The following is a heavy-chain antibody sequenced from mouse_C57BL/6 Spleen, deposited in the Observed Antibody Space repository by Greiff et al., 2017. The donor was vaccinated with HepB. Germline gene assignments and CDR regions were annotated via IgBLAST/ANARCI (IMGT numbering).Heavy chain of an antibody. CDR2: INPSSGYT. CDR1: GYTFTSYW. J-gene: IGHJ2*01. D-gene: IGHD2-1*01. CDR3: APDGNYDDGYYFDY. V-gene: IGHV1-7*01. Sequence: QVQLKQSGAELAKPGASVKLSCKASGYTFTSYWMHWVKQRPGQGLEWIGYINPSSGYTKYNQKFKDKATLTADKSSRTAYMQLSSLTYEDSAVYYCAPDGNYDDGYYFDYWGQGTTLTVSS.